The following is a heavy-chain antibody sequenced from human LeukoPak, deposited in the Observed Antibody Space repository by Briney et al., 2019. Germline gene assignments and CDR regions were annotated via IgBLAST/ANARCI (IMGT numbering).Heavy chain of an antibody. V-gene: IGHV4-59*01. J-gene: IGHJ6*03. Sequence: SETLSLTCTVSGGSISSYYWSWIRQPPGKGLEWIGYIYYSGSTNYNPSLKSRVTISVDTSKNQLSLKLSSVTAADTAVYYCARDGDYNYYYYYYMDVWGKGTTVTVSS. D-gene: IGHD4-17*01. CDR3: ARDGDYNYYYYYYMDV. CDR2: IYYSGST. CDR1: GGSISSYY.